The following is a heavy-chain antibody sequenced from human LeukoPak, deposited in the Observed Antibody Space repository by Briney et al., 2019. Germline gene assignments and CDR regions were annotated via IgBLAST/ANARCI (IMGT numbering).Heavy chain of an antibody. CDR2: ISTSKTT. J-gene: IGHJ6*03. D-gene: IGHD2-2*02. V-gene: IGHV4-4*07. CDR3: ARGDCSGISCYMFPYHYFYMDV. Sequence: SETLSLTCTVSDGSISSYYWSWLRKSAGKGLEWIGRISTSKTTNYNPSLESRVTMSLDTSKNQFSLKLNSVTAADTAVYYCARGDCSGISCYMFPYHYFYMDVWSKGTTVTVSS. CDR1: DGSISSYY.